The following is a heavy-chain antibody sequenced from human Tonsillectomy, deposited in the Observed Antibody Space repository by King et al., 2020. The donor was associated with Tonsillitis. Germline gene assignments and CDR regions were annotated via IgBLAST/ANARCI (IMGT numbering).Heavy chain of an antibody. Sequence: HVQLVESGGGVVQPGRSLRLSCAASGFTFSSYAMHWVRQAPGKGLEWVAVISYDGSYKYYADSVKGRFTISRDNSKNTLYLQMNSLRAEDTAVYYCARDPREYSSSWIYHYYYGMDVWGQGTTVTVSS. CDR1: GFTFSSYA. CDR2: ISYDGSYK. V-gene: IGHV3-30*04. J-gene: IGHJ6*02. D-gene: IGHD6-13*01. CDR3: ARDPREYSSSWIYHYYYGMDV.